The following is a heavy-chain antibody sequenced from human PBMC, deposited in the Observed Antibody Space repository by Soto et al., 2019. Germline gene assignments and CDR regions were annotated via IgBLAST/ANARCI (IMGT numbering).Heavy chain of an antibody. D-gene: IGHD6-19*01. Sequence: EVQLVESGGGLVQPGGSLRLSCAASGFTVSSNYMSWVRQAPGKGLEWVSVIYSGGSTYYADSVKGRFTISRDNSKNTLYLQMNSLRAEDTAVYYCARDRIAVATGAFDNWGQGTMVTVSS. J-gene: IGHJ3*02. CDR1: GFTVSSNY. CDR2: IYSGGST. CDR3: ARDRIAVATGAFDN. V-gene: IGHV3-66*01.